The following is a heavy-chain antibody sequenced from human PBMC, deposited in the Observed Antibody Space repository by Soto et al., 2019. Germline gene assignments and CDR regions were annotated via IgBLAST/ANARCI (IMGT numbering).Heavy chain of an antibody. V-gene: IGHV3-33*01. CDR2: IWYDGSHK. J-gene: IGHJ6*02. CDR3: ARDIHGGSYYYYGMDV. CDR1: GFTFSSYG. Sequence: GGSLRLYCAASGFTFSSYGMHWVRQAPGKGLEWVAVIWYDGSHKYYEDSVKGRFTISRDNSKNTLYMQMNSLRAEDTAVYYCARDIHGGSYYYYGMDVWGQGTTVTVSS. D-gene: IGHD1-26*01.